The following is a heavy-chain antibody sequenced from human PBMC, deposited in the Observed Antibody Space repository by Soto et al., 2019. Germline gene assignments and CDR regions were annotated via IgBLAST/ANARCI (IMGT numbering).Heavy chain of an antibody. J-gene: IGHJ3*02. CDR2: IIPIFGTA. CDR3: ARDGLTGTITRSIHAFDI. D-gene: IGHD1-7*01. Sequence: GASVKVSCKASGGTFSSYAISWVRQAPGQGLEWMGGIIPIFGTANYAQKFQGRVTITADESTSTAYMELSSLRSEDTAVYYCARDGLTGTITRSIHAFDIWGQGTMVTVS. CDR1: GGTFSSYA. V-gene: IGHV1-69*13.